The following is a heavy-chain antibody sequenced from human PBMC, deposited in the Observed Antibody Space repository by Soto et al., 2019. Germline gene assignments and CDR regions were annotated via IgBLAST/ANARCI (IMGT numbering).Heavy chain of an antibody. Sequence: SETLSLTCTVSGGSIKVGGYYWGWIRQPPGKGLEWVPTIYYSGTTYYNPSLKSRLTISLDTSRNQFSLDLTSVTAADTAVYYGARLADSHYSPWGQGTLVTVSS. CDR1: GGSIKVGGYY. D-gene: IGHD3-22*01. CDR3: ARLADSHYSP. V-gene: IGHV4-39*01. CDR2: IYYSGTT. J-gene: IGHJ5*02.